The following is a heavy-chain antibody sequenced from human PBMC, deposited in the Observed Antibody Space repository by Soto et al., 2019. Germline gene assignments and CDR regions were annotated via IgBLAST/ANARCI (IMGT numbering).Heavy chain of an antibody. J-gene: IGHJ4*02. CDR2: ISAYNGNT. CDR3: ARGTSDYYDSSGPADY. V-gene: IGHV1-18*01. Sequence: ASVKVSCKASGYTFTSYGISWVRQAPGQGLEWMGWISAYNGNTNYAQKLQGRVTMTTDTSTSTAYMELRSLRSDDTAVYYCARGTSDYYDSSGPADYWGQGTLVTVSS. CDR1: GYTFTSYG. D-gene: IGHD3-22*01.